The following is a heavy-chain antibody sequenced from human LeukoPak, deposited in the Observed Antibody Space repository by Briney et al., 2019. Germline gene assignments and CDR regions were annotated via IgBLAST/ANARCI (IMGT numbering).Heavy chain of an antibody. CDR3: AKDQTYYDILTGSHGKNWFDP. V-gene: IGHV3-21*01. Sequence: GGSLRLSCAASGFTFSSYSMNWARQAPGKGLVWVSSINSRSNSKYYADSVKGRFTISRDNAKNSLYLQMNSLRAEDTAVYYCAKDQTYYDILTGSHGKNWFDPWGQGTLVTVSS. D-gene: IGHD3-9*01. J-gene: IGHJ5*02. CDR2: INSRSNSK. CDR1: GFTFSSYS.